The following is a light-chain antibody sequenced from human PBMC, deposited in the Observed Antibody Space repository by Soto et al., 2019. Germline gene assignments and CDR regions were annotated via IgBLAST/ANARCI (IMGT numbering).Light chain of an antibody. CDR1: QSVSHK. Sequence: EIVLTQSPATLSLSPGERATLSCRASQSVSHKLAWYQQKPGQAPRLLIYGASSRATGIPDRFSGSGSGTDFTLTISRLEPEDFAVYYCQQYGSSPRTFGQGTKVDIK. J-gene: IGKJ1*01. CDR2: GAS. CDR3: QQYGSSPRT. V-gene: IGKV3-20*01.